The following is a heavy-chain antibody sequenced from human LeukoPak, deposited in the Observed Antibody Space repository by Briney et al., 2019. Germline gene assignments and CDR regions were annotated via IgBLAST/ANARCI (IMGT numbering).Heavy chain of an antibody. CDR1: GFTFSNYA. V-gene: IGHV3-23*01. CDR3: AKGDFYGSGRDYYYYMDV. CDR2: ISGSGGRT. J-gene: IGHJ6*03. D-gene: IGHD3-10*01. Sequence: GGSLRLSCAASGFTFSNYAMSWVRQAPGKGLEWVSGISGSGGRTYYADSVKGRFTISRDNSKNTLYLQMNSLRAEDTAVYNCAKGDFYGSGRDYYYYMDVWGKGTTVTISS.